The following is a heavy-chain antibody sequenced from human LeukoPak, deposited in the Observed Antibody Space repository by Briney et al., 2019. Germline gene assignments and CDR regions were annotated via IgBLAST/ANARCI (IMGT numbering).Heavy chain of an antibody. CDR1: GGSISSSSYY. V-gene: IGHV4-39*01. D-gene: IGHD6-19*01. CDR2: IYYSGST. CDR3: ARLTRGLYSSGWWGGFDY. J-gene: IGHJ4*02. Sequence: PSETLSLTCTVSGGSISSSSYYWAWIRQPPGKWLEWIGSIYYSGSTYYNPSLKSRVTISVDTSKNQFSLKLSSVTAAGTAVYYCARLTRGLYSSGWWGGFDYWGQGTLVTVSS.